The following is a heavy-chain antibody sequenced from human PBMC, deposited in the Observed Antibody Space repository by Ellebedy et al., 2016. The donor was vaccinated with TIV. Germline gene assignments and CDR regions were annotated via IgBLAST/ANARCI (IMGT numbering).Heavy chain of an antibody. D-gene: IGHD3-10*01. V-gene: IGHV3-7*01. CDR3: AGPLVRGVIVDGN. CDR2: IKQDGSEK. Sequence: GESLKISCAASGFTFSRYAMTWVRQAPGKGLEWVANIKQDGSEKYYVDSVRGRFTISRDNAKNSLYLQMNSLRAEDTAVYYCAGPLVRGVIVDGNWGQGTLVTVSS. CDR1: GFTFSRYA. J-gene: IGHJ4*02.